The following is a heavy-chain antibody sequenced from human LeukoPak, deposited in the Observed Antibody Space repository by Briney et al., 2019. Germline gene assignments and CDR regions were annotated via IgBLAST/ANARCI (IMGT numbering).Heavy chain of an antibody. CDR2: IYYSGST. Sequence: SETLSLTCTVSGGSISSSSYYWGWIRQPPGKGLEWIGSIYYSGSTNYNPSLKSRVTISVDTSNNQFSLRLSSVTAADTAVYYCARHETSSSWTSSFDYWGQGTLVTVSS. J-gene: IGHJ4*02. D-gene: IGHD6-13*01. V-gene: IGHV4-39*01. CDR1: GGSISSSSYY. CDR3: ARHETSSSWTSSFDY.